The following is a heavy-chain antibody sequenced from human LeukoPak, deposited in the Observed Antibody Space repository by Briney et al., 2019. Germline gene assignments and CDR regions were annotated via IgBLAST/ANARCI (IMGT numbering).Heavy chain of an antibody. CDR1: GYTFTGHY. CDR3: AALFSSTSLGYYYYGMDV. V-gene: IGHV1-2*02. Sequence: ASVKVSCKASGYTFTGHYMHWVRQAPGQGLEWMGWINHNSGGTNYAQKFQGRVTMTRDTSISTAYMELSRLRSDDTAVYYCAALFSSTSLGYYYYGMDVWGQGTTVTVSS. D-gene: IGHD2-2*01. CDR2: INHNSGGT. J-gene: IGHJ6*02.